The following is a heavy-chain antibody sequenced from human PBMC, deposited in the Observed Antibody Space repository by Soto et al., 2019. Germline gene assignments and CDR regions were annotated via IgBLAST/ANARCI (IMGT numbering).Heavy chain of an antibody. CDR2: IYYTGIT. Sequence: KTSETLSLTCTVSGGSVSGVDYFWSWIRQSPGKGLEWIGYIYYTGITHLNPSLKSRLTTAVDTSKNEFSLKLTSVSAADTAVYFCAREERKGIISWFDPWGQGTPVTVSS. V-gene: IGHV4-30-4*01. J-gene: IGHJ5*02. D-gene: IGHD2-21*01. CDR3: AREERKGIISWFDP. CDR1: GGSVSGVDYF.